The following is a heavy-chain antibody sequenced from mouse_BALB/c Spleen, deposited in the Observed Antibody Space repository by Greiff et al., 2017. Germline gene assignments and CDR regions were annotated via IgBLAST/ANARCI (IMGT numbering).Heavy chain of an antibody. CDR1: GYAFSSSW. CDR3: ARDVYYDPYYAMDY. Sequence: QVQLQQSGPELVKPGASVKISCKASGYAFSSSWMNWVKQRPGQGLEWIGRIYPGDGDTNYNGKFKGKATLTADKSSSTAYMQLSSLTSVDSAVYVCARDVYYDPYYAMDYWGQGTSVTVSS. J-gene: IGHJ4*01. V-gene: IGHV1-82*01. CDR2: IYPGDGDT. D-gene: IGHD2-4*01.